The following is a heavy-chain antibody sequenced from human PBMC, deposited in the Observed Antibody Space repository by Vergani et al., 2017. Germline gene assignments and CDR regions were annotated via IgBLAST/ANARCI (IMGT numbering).Heavy chain of an antibody. CDR3: ARDRTLGGWNYHDY. CDR2: IIPIFGTA. Sequence: QVQLVQSGAEVKKPGSSVKVSCKASGGTFSSYAISWVRQAPGQGLEWMGGIIPIFGTANYAQKFKGRVTITADETTSTAYMELSSLGSEDTAVYYCARDRTLGGWNYHDYWGQGTLVTVSS. J-gene: IGHJ4*02. D-gene: IGHD3-3*01. CDR1: GGTFSSYA. V-gene: IGHV1-69*13.